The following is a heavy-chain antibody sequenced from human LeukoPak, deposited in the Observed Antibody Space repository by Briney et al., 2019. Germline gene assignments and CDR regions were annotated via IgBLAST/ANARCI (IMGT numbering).Heavy chain of an antibody. CDR1: GGSISSTTYY. Sequence: SETLSLTCTVSGGSISSTTYYWGWIRQPPGKGLEWIGSIYHSGSTYYNPSLKSRVTISADTSKNQFSLKLSSVTAADTAVYYCARPDYGDYYFDYWGQGTLVTVSS. CDR3: ARPDYGDYYFDY. J-gene: IGHJ4*02. CDR2: IYHSGST. D-gene: IGHD4-17*01. V-gene: IGHV4-39*07.